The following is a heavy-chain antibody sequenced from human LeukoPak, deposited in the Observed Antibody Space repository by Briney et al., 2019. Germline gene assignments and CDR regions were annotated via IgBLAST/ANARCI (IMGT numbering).Heavy chain of an antibody. CDR2: IYYSGST. V-gene: IGHV4-59*01. D-gene: IGHD1-1*01. J-gene: IGHJ3*02. CDR3: ARDFTTGAFDI. Sequence: SETLSLTCTVSGGSISSYYWSWIRPPPGKGLEWIGYIYYSGSTNYNPSLKSRVTISVDTSKNQFSLKLSSVTAADTAVYYCARDFTTGAFDIWGQGTMVTVSS. CDR1: GGSISSYY.